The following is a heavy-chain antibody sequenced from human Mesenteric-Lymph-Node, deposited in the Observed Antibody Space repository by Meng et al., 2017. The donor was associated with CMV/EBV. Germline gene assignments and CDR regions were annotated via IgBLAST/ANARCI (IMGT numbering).Heavy chain of an antibody. D-gene: IGHD3-3*01. V-gene: IGHV3-23*01. CDR3: ARGQLEVIGVDIVSYFDY. J-gene: IGHJ4*02. Sequence: GESLKISCAASGFTFSSYAMSWVRQAPGKGLEWVSAISGSGGSTYYADSVKGRFTISRDNSKNTLYLQMNSLRAEDTAVYYCARGQLEVIGVDIVSYFDYWAQGTLVTVSS. CDR1: GFTFSSYA. CDR2: ISGSGGST.